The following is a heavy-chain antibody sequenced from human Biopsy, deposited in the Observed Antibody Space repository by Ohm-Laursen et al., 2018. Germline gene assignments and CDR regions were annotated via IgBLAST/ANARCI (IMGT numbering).Heavy chain of an antibody. D-gene: IGHD3-22*01. CDR3: VRGVDYYDPYHYYALDV. V-gene: IGHV4-34*01. CDR2: INHSGRT. CDR1: GESFNGYY. J-gene: IGHJ6*02. Sequence: SQTLSLTCVVYGESFNGYYWSWIRQTPGKGLEWIGEINHSGRTNYNPSLKSRVTISVDTSKNQFSLKGRSVTAADTAVYYCVRGVDYYDPYHYYALDVWGQGTTVTVSS.